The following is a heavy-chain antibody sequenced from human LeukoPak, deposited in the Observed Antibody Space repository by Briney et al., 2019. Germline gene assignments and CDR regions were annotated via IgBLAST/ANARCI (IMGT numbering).Heavy chain of an antibody. V-gene: IGHV4-59*11. CDR3: ASAGNPHYFDF. CDR1: GVSMSSHY. Sequence: SETLSLTCTVSGVSMSSHYWSWIWQSPGKGLEWIGNIYYTGSTNYNPSLKSRVAISIDTSKNQFSLTLHSVTAADAAVYYCASAGNPHYFDFWGQGPLVTVSS. CDR2: IYYTGST. J-gene: IGHJ4*02.